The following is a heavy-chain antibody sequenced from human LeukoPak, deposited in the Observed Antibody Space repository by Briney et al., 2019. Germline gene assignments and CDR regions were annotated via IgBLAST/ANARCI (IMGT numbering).Heavy chain of an antibody. D-gene: IGHD2-21*01. J-gene: IGHJ6*03. CDR1: GFTFSDYY. V-gene: IGHV3-11*01. CDR2: ISSIGSNI. Sequence: GGSLRLSCAASGFTFSDYYMSWIRRAPGKGLEWVSYISSIGSNIYYADSVKGRFTIYKDNPKNSLYLQMNSLSAEDTAVYYCARMGEAYYYYMDVWGKGTTVTISS. CDR3: ARMGEAYYYYMDV.